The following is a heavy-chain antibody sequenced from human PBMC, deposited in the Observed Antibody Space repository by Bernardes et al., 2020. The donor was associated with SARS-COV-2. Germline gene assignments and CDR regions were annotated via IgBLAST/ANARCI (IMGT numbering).Heavy chain of an antibody. D-gene: IGHD3-3*01. Sequence: SEPLSLTCTVSGGSISSGGYYWSWIRQHPGKGLEWIGYIYYSGSTYYNPSLKSRVSISGDTSKNQFSLKLSSVTAADTAVYYCARASDFWSGYLVVSGFDYWGQGTLVTVSS. CDR1: GGSISSGGYY. CDR2: IYYSGST. V-gene: IGHV4-31*03. J-gene: IGHJ4*02. CDR3: ARASDFWSGYLVVSGFDY.